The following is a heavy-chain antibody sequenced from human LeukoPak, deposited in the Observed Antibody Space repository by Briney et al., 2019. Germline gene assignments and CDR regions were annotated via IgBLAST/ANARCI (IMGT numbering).Heavy chain of an antibody. J-gene: IGHJ4*02. CDR2: ISSSSSYI. V-gene: IGHV3-21*01. CDR1: GFTFSSYS. Sequence: GGSLRLSCAASGFTFSSYSMNWVRQAPGKGLEWVSSISSSSSYIYYADSVKGRFTISRDNAKNSLYLQMNSLRAEDTAVYYCTRQFFDCSGGSCYSKDYWGQGTLVTVSS. CDR3: TRQFFDCSGGSCYSKDY. D-gene: IGHD2-15*01.